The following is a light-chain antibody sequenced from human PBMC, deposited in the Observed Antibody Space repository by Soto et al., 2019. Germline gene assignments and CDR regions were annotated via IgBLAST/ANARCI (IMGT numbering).Light chain of an antibody. V-gene: IGKV3-15*01. CDR1: QSVATS. CDR3: EQYKDWYS. Sequence: EIVLTQSPATLSVSPGERATLSCRASQSVATSLAWYQQKPGQAPSLLIQGASTRATGVPARFSGSGSGTEFTLTISGLQSEDSAVYYCEQYKDWYSFGQGTKLEIK. CDR2: GAS. J-gene: IGKJ2*03.